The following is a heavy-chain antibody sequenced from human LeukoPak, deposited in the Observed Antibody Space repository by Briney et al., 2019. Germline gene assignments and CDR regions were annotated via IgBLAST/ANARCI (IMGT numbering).Heavy chain of an antibody. Sequence: SETLSLTCTVSGGSISGYYWTWIRQPPGKGLEWIGYIYYSGNTNYNPSLTSRVTISIDTSKNQFSLKLSSVTAADTAVYYCARGVGATSEFDYWGQGTLVTVSS. CDR1: GGSISGYY. CDR2: IYYSGNT. J-gene: IGHJ4*02. D-gene: IGHD1-26*01. CDR3: ARGVGATSEFDY. V-gene: IGHV4-59*01.